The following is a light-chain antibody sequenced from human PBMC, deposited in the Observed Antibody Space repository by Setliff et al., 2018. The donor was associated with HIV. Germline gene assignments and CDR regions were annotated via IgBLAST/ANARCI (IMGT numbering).Light chain of an antibody. CDR3: SSYTSSSTDV. CDR2: DVS. J-gene: IGLJ1*01. CDR1: SSDVGTYNA. Sequence: QPALTQPASVSGSPGQSITISCTGTSSDVGTYNAVYWYQQHPGKAPKLMIYDVSTRPSGVSNRFSGSKSGNTASLTISGLQTEDEADYYCSSYTSSSTDVVGTGTKVTVL. V-gene: IGLV2-14*01.